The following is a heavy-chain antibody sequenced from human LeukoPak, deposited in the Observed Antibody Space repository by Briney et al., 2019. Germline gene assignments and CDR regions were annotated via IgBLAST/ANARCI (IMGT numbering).Heavy chain of an antibody. CDR3: AKPLTIFGVNDIHLFDY. D-gene: IGHD3-3*01. CDR1: GFTFSRYG. J-gene: IGHJ4*02. V-gene: IGHV3-30*02. CDR2: IRYDGSNR. Sequence: TGGSLRLSCAASGFTFSRYGMHWVRQAPRKGLEWVAFIRYDGSNRYYADSVKGRFTISRDNSKNTLYLQMNSLRDEDTAVYYCAKPLTIFGVNDIHLFDYWGQGTLVTVSS.